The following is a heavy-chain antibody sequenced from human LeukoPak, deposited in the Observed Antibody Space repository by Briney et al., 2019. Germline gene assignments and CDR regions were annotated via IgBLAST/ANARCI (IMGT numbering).Heavy chain of an antibody. CDR2: IYPGDYYD. J-gene: IGHJ4*02. CDR3: AMGLDCSGGSCRFDY. Sequence: GESLKISCEGSGYSLTHSWIGWVRHMPAQSLESMGIIYPGDYYDRYSPSFQDQVTIHAGKYVPTAFLQWGGLKASDTAIYYCAMGLDCSGGSCRFDYWGQGTLVTVSS. CDR1: GYSLTHSW. V-gene: IGHV5-51*01. D-gene: IGHD2-15*01.